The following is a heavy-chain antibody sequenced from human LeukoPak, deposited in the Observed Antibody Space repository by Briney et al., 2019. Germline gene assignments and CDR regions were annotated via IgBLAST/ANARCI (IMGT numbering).Heavy chain of an antibody. V-gene: IGHV4-59*06. CDR2: IYYSGST. CDR3: ARSHLDSSGYYYFDY. Sequence: PSETQSLTCIVSGDSISSYYWSWIRQHPGKGLEWIGYIYYSGSTSYNPSLKSRVTISVDTSQNQFSLKLSSVTAADTAVYYCARSHLDSSGYYYFDYWGQGTLVTVSS. CDR1: GDSISSYY. J-gene: IGHJ4*02. D-gene: IGHD3-22*01.